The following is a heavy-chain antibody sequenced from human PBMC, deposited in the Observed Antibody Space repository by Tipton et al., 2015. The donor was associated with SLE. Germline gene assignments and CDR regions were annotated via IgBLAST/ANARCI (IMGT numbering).Heavy chain of an antibody. D-gene: IGHD2-2*02. J-gene: IGHJ3*02. CDR1: GYSISSGYY. V-gene: IGHV4-38-2*02. Sequence: TLSLTCTVSGYSISSGYYWGWIRQPPGKGLEWIGNIYHSGSTYYNPSLKSRVTISVDTSKNQFSLNLSSVTAADTAVYYCTRGGCSSNSCYTGAFDIWGQGTMVTVSS. CDR2: IYHSGST. CDR3: TRGGCSSNSCYTGAFDI.